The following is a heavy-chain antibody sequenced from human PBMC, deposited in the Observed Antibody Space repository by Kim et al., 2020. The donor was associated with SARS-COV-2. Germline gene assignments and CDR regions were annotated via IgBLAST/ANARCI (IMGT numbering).Heavy chain of an antibody. CDR2: IYYSGST. Sequence: SETLSLTCTVSGGSISSSSYYWGWIRQPPGKGLEWIGSIYYSGSTYYNPSLKSRVTISVDTSKNQFSLKLSSVTAADTAVYYCARLDGYSSSWTELNYYYYYGMDVWGQGTTVTVSS. CDR1: GGSISSSSYY. D-gene: IGHD6-13*01. CDR3: ARLDGYSSSWTELNYYYYYGMDV. V-gene: IGHV4-39*01. J-gene: IGHJ6*02.